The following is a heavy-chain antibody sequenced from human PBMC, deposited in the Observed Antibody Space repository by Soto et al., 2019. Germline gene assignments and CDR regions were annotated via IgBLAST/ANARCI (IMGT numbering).Heavy chain of an antibody. CDR3: ASGLWSGD. D-gene: IGHD3-10*01. Sequence: QVPLVESGGGVVQPGRSLRLSCAASGFTFSSYAMHWVRQAPGKGLEWVAVISYDGSNKYYADSVKGRFTISRDNSKNTLYLQMNSLRAEDTAVYYCASGLWSGDWGQGTLVTVSS. V-gene: IGHV3-30-3*01. J-gene: IGHJ4*02. CDR1: GFTFSSYA. CDR2: ISYDGSNK.